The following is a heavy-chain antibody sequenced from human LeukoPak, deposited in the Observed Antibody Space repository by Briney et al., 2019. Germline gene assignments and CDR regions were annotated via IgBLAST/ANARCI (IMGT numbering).Heavy chain of an antibody. CDR2: IYYSGST. J-gene: IGHJ5*02. D-gene: IGHD5-24*01. CDR3: ARGRLDGWFDP. Sequence: SETLSLTCTVSGGSISSYYWNWIRQPPGKGLEWIGYIYYSGSTNYNPSLKSRVTILVDTSNNQFSLKLSSVTAADTAVYYCARGRLDGWFDPWGQGTLVIVSS. V-gene: IGHV4-59*01. CDR1: GGSISSYY.